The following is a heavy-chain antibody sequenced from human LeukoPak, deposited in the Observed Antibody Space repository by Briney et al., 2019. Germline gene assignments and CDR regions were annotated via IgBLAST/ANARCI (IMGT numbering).Heavy chain of an antibody. D-gene: IGHD6-13*01. Sequence: PGGSLRLSCVASGFTFSSYALNWVRQTPGKGPEWVSTISGSGASTYYADAVRGRFTISRDNSRNTLQLQMNSLRAEDTAVYYCAKDRAQQLVLDFWGQGTLVTVSS. CDR3: AKDRAQQLVLDF. CDR1: GFTFSSYA. CDR2: ISGSGAST. J-gene: IGHJ4*02. V-gene: IGHV3-23*01.